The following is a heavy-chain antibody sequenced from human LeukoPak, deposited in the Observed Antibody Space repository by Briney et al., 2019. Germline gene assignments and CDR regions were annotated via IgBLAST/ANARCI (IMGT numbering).Heavy chain of an antibody. Sequence: GGSLRLSCTASGFTFGDYAMSWFRQAPGKGLEWVAVISYDGSNKYYADSVKGRFTISRDNSKNTLYLQMNSLRAEDTAVYYCARGAGYWGQGTLVTVSS. J-gene: IGHJ4*02. CDR3: ARGAGY. V-gene: IGHV3-30*04. CDR2: ISYDGSNK. CDR1: GFTFGDYA.